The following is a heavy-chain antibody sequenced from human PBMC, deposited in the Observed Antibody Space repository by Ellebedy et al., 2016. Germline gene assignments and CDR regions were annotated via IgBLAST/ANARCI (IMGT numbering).Heavy chain of an antibody. D-gene: IGHD3-16*01. Sequence: GSLRLSCTVSGDSITSHYWSWVRQPPGKGLEWVGYIYNAATTNFNPSLKSRATISADTSNNQFSLNLRSVTAADTAVYFCAKGGGLFAADFWGQGTLVTVSS. CDR1: GDSITSHY. CDR3: AKGGGLFAADF. J-gene: IGHJ4*02. CDR2: IYNAATT. V-gene: IGHV4-59*08.